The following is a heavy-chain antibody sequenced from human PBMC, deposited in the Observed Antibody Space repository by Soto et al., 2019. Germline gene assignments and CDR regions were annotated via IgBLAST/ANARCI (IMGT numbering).Heavy chain of an antibody. CDR1: GFTFSSYG. J-gene: IGHJ4*02. CDR3: ARDPPYYDFWSGMVDY. D-gene: IGHD3-3*01. CDR2: ISYDGSNK. V-gene: IGHV3-30*03. Sequence: QVQLVESGGGVVQPGRSLRLSCAASGFTFSSYGMHWVRQAPGKGQEWGAVISYDGSNKYYADSVKGRFSISRDNSKNTLYLQMNSLRAEDTAVYYCARDPPYYDFWSGMVDYWGQGTLVTVSS.